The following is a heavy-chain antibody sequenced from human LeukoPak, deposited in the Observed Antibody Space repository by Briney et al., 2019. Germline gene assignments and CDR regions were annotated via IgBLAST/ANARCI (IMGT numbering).Heavy chain of an antibody. J-gene: IGHJ4*02. D-gene: IGHD6-13*01. CDR2: ISWNSGSI. CDR3: AKGDSGGWYGEASFDS. V-gene: IGHV3-9*01. CDR1: GFTFDDYA. Sequence: GGSLRLSCAASGFTFDDYAMHWVRQAPGKGLEWVSGISWNSGSIGYADSVKGRFTISSDNAKNSLYLQMNSRRAEDTALYYVAKGDSGGWYGEASFDSWGREPLVTSSS.